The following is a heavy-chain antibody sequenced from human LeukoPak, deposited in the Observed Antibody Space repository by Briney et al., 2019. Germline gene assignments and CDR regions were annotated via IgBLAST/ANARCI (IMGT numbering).Heavy chain of an antibody. Sequence: SETLSLTCTVSGASINRGTHYWSWVRQAAGKGLEWLGRVYATGNTNYNPSLWSRLSISIDTSRNQFSLRLSSVTAADTAIYYCARDRSYYSDTGGDYWGQGIMVIVSS. J-gene: IGHJ4*02. CDR3: ARDRSYYSDTGGDY. D-gene: IGHD3-22*01. CDR1: GASINRGTHY. CDR2: VYATGNT. V-gene: IGHV4-61*02.